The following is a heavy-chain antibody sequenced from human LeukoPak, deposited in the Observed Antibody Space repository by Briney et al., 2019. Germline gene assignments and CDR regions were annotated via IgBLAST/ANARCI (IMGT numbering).Heavy chain of an antibody. CDR2: INPNSGGT. J-gene: IGHJ3*02. V-gene: IGHV1-2*02. CDR3: ARDILTGYDYWDAFDI. Sequence: ASVKVSCKASGYTFTSYGISWVRQAPGQGLEWMGWINPNSGGTNYAQKFQGRVTMTRDTSISTAYMELSRLRSDDTAVYYCARDILTGYDYWDAFDIWAKGQWSPSLQ. CDR1: GYTFTSYG. D-gene: IGHD3-9*01.